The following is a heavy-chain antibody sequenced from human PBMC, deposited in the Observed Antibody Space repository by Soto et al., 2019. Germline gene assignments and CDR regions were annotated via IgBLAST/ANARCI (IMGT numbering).Heavy chain of an antibody. Sequence: LRLSCAASGFTFTLYAIHWVRQAPGKGLEWVAVISHDGSIKYYTDSVKGRFTISRDNSLHTVYLQMNSLGPEDTAVYFCARSSGVSTPDFDYWGQGALVTVSS. J-gene: IGHJ4*02. CDR2: ISHDGSIK. CDR3: ARSSGVSTPDFDY. D-gene: IGHD3-10*01. V-gene: IGHV3-30-3*01. CDR1: GFTFTLYA.